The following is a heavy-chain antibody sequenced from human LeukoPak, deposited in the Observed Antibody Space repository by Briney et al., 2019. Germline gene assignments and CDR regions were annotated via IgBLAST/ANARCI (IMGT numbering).Heavy chain of an antibody. J-gene: IGHJ4*02. CDR3: ARVPQGSSWPYYFDY. V-gene: IGHV1-69*04. D-gene: IGHD6-13*01. CDR2: IVPILGTA. Sequence: SVTVSCKASGGTFSTYAISWVRQAPGQGREWVGRIVPILGTANYAQNFQGTVTITADRSTTTAYMELSSLRSEDTAVYYCARVPQGSSWPYYFDYWGQGTLVTVSS. CDR1: GGTFSTYA.